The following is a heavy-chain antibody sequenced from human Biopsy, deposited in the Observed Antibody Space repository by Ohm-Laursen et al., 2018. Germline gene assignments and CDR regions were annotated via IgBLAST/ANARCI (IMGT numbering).Heavy chain of an antibody. CDR3: ALQSVAQMKNFDY. CDR1: GYTYSDYG. CDR2: ISPKSGGT. J-gene: IGHJ4*02. D-gene: IGHD6-19*01. V-gene: IGHV1-2*02. Sequence: ASVKVSCKTSGYTYSDYGVSWVRQAPGQGLEWMGWISPKSGGTNYAQKFQGNITMTKNTSMSTAYMEMSRLRSDDTAVYYCALQSVAQMKNFDYWGQGTLVTVSS.